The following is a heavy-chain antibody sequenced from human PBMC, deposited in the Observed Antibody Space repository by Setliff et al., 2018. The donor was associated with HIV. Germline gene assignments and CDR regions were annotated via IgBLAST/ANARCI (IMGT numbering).Heavy chain of an antibody. Sequence: GASVKVSCQASGYTFNHYDINWVRQAPGQGLEWMGWMIIKSGNTGYAQKFQGRVTMTRDTSIATAYMELSSLRSDDTAVYFCARGAGWSAPSDYWGQGTLVTVSS. V-gene: IGHV1-8*02. D-gene: IGHD3-3*01. CDR1: GYTFNHYD. CDR3: ARGAGWSAPSDY. J-gene: IGHJ4*02. CDR2: MIIKSGNT.